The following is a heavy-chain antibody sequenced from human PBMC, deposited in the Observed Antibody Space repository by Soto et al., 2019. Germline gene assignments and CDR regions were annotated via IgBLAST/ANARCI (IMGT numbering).Heavy chain of an antibody. Sequence: GESLKISCAASGFTFRNYVMNWVRQAPGKGLEWVSYIGIGSSTKYYADSVKGRFTISRDNAKNTLYLQMNSLRAEDTAVYYCAKVDEQYFEAMDVWGQGTTVTVSS. CDR1: GFTFRNYV. CDR3: AKVDEQYFEAMDV. D-gene: IGHD3-9*01. J-gene: IGHJ6*02. V-gene: IGHV3-48*01. CDR2: IGIGSSTK.